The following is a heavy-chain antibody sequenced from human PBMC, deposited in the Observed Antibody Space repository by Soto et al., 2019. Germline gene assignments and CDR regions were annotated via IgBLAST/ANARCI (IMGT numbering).Heavy chain of an antibody. CDR1: GYTFTSYG. CDR3: ARDLSLGFYGSGSYLSY. Sequence: ASVKVSCKASGYTFTSYGISWVRQAPGQGLEWMGWISAYNGNTNYAQKLQGRVTMTRDTSTSTVYMELSSLRSEDTAVYYCARDLSLGFYGSGSYLSYWGQGTLVTVSS. CDR2: ISAYNGNT. V-gene: IGHV1-18*01. J-gene: IGHJ4*02. D-gene: IGHD3-10*01.